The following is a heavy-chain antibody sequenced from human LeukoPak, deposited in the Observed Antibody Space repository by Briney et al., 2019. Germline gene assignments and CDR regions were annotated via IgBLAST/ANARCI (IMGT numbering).Heavy chain of an antibody. J-gene: IGHJ4*02. CDR2: INHSGST. D-gene: IGHD3-9*01. Sequence: SETLSLTCTVSGGSISSYYWSWIRQPPGKGLEWIGEINHSGSTNYNPSLKSRVTISVDTSKNQFSLKLSSVTAADTAVYYCARGRTYGLTGYYKSPLDYWGQGTLVTVSS. V-gene: IGHV4-34*01. CDR1: GGSISSYY. CDR3: ARGRTYGLTGYYKSPLDY.